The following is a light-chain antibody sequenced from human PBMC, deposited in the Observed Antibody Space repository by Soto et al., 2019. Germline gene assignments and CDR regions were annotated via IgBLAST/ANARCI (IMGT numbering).Light chain of an antibody. CDR2: DAS. J-gene: IGLJ1*01. CDR1: SSDVGGYNY. CDR3: SSYTSSGTYV. V-gene: IGLV2-14*01. Sequence: QSALAQPASVSGSPGQSITISCTGTSSDVGGYNYVSWYQQHPGKAPKVMIYDASNRPSGVSNRFSGSKSGNTASLTISGLQAEDEADYFSSSYTSSGTYVFGTGTKVTVL.